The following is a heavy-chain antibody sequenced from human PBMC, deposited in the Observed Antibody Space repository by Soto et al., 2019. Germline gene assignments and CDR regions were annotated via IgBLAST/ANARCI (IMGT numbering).Heavy chain of an antibody. Sequence: GGSLRLSCAASGFTFSSYAMSWVRQAPGKGLEWVSAISGSGGSTYYADSVKGRFTISRDNSKNTLYLQMNSLRAEDTAVYYCAKPDWQVVVVIPYYFDYWGQGTLVTVSS. CDR1: GFTFSSYA. V-gene: IGHV3-23*01. D-gene: IGHD3-22*01. J-gene: IGHJ4*02. CDR2: ISGSGGST. CDR3: AKPDWQVVVVIPYYFDY.